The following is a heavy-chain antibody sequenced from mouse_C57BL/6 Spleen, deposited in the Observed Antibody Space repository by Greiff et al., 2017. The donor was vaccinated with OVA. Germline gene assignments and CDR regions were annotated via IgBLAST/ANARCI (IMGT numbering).Heavy chain of an antibody. Sequence: EVQLQQSGPVLVKPGASVQMSCKASGYTFTDYYINWVKQSPGKSLEWIGVINPYNGGTSYNQKFKGKATLTVDKSSSTAYMELNSLTSEDSAVYYWARFPAFWGQGTTLTVSS. J-gene: IGHJ2*01. CDR1: GYTFTDYY. CDR2: INPYNGGT. CDR3: ARFPAF. V-gene: IGHV1-19*01.